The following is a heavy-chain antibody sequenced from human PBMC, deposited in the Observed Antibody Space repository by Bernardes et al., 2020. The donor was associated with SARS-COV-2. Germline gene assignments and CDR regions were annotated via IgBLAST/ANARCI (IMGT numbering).Heavy chain of an antibody. CDR1: GFTFSDYY. D-gene: IGHD3-16*01. CDR2: ISRSSRHI. J-gene: IGHJ6*02. Sequence: GGSLRLSCEVSGFTFSDYYMSWIRQAPGKGLEWVSYISRSSRHINYADSVKGRFTISRDNAKNSLYLQMNSLRVEDTAVYYCAGGQGGGGHYYYGMDVWGQGTTVTVSS. CDR3: AGGQGGGGHYYYGMDV. V-gene: IGHV3-11*06.